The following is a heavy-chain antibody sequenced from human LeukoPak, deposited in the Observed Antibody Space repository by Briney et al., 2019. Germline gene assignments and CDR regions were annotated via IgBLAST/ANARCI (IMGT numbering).Heavy chain of an antibody. CDR1: GGSIGSGYY. D-gene: IGHD2-21*02. V-gene: IGHV4-39*01. J-gene: IGHJ4*02. CDR3: TRGIGDFVSDF. Sequence: SETLSLTCTVSGGSIGSGYYWAWIRQPPGKGLEWIGSIHYGGTTHYNPSLQSRVTISADTSKNQFALDLRSVTAADTAVYYCTRGIGDFVSDFWGQGTLVTVSS. CDR2: IHYGGTT.